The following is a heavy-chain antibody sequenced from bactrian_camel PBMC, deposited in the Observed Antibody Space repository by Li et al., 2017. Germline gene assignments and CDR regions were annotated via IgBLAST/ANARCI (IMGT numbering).Heavy chain of an antibody. V-gene: IGHV3S31*01. CDR2: IGSGGGGT. D-gene: IGHD7*01. CDR3: ANWGTASSGYEFNH. CDR1: GFTFSTYP. Sequence: DVQLVESGGGSVQAGGPLRLSCAASGFTFSTYPMSWVRQAPGKGLEWVSGIGSGGGGTYAADSMKGRFTISRDNAKNTLYLQLNRLKTEDTAMYYCANWGTASSGYEFNHWGQGTQVTVS. J-gene: IGHJ4*01.